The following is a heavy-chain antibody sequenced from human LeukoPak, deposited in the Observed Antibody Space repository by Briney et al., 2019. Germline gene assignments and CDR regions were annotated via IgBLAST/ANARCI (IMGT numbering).Heavy chain of an antibody. Sequence: PSETLSLTRAVYGGSFSGYYWSWIRQPPGKGLEWIGEINHSGSTNYNPSLKSRVTISVDTSKNQFSLKLSSVTAADTAVYYCARGRGYSGYDRSEFDYWGQGTLVTVSS. CDR1: GGSFSGYY. J-gene: IGHJ4*02. D-gene: IGHD5-12*01. CDR2: INHSGST. CDR3: ARGRGYSGYDRSEFDY. V-gene: IGHV4-34*01.